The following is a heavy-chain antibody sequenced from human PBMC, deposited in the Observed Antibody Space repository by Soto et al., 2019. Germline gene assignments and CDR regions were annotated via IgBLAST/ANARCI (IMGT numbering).Heavy chain of an antibody. D-gene: IGHD5-18*01. CDR3: ATELSGYSCGPGELN. Sequence: PSETLSLTCTVSGDSISSVDYYWNWIRQPPGKGLEWIGYIYYSGSTYYNPSLKSRLTISMDTSKNQFSLKLNSVTAADTAVYYCATELSGYSCGPGELNWGQGTLVTVSS. CDR1: GDSISSVDYY. J-gene: IGHJ4*02. CDR2: IYYSGST. V-gene: IGHV4-30-4*01.